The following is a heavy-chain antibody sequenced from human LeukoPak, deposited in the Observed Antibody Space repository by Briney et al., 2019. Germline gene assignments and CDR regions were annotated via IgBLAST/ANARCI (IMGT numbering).Heavy chain of an antibody. CDR2: ITGSGRGT. J-gene: IGHJ3*02. V-gene: IGHV3-23*01. CDR1: GLTYSNYA. CDR3: SKDPNGDYVGAFDM. D-gene: IGHD4-17*01. Sequence: GGSLTLSCTASGLTYSNYATTWVRQAPGKGLEGVSSITGSGRGTYYADSVKGRFSVSRDNSQNTVFLHMSSLRADDTALYYCSKDPNGDYVGAFDMWGPGTMVTVSS.